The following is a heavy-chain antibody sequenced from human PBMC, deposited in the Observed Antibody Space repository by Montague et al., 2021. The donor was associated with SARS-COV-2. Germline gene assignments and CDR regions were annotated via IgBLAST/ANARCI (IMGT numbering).Heavy chain of an antibody. V-gene: IGHV3-21*01. D-gene: IGHD5/OR15-5a*01. J-gene: IGHJ3*02. CDR1: GFTFSKYS. Sequence: SLRLSCAASGFTFSKYSMNWVRQAPGKGLEWVSSISTSSLYIYXXXSXXXRFXISRANAKNSLFLQMGSLRAEDTAVYYCARALSASYSVGGDSFDIWGQGTMVTVSS. CDR2: ISTSSLYI. CDR3: ARALSASYSVGGDSFDI.